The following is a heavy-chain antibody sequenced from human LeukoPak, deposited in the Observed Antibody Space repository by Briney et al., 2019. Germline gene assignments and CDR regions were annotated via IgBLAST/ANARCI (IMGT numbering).Heavy chain of an antibody. CDR2: INPNSGGT. CDR1: GYTFTGYY. CDR3: ARDRSPTVTTGFWFDP. V-gene: IGHV1-2*02. D-gene: IGHD4-11*01. J-gene: IGHJ5*02. Sequence: ASVKVSCKASGYTFTGYYMHWVRQAPGQGLEWMGWINPNSGGTNYAQKFQGRVTMTRDTSISTAYMELSRLRSDDTAVYYCARDRSPTVTTGFWFDPWGQGTLVTVSS.